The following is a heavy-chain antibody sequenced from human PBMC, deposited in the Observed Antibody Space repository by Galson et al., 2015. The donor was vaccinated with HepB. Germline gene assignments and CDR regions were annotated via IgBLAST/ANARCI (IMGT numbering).Heavy chain of an antibody. V-gene: IGHV1-46*01. CDR1: GYTFTSYY. CDR2: INPSGGST. Sequence: SVKVSCKASGYTFTSYYMHWVRQAPGQGLEWMGIINPSGGSTSYAQKFQGRVTMTRDTSTSTVYMELSSLRSEDTAVYYCARESSVSSWYASGAFDIWGQGTMVTVSS. J-gene: IGHJ3*02. CDR3: ARESSVSSWYASGAFDI. D-gene: IGHD6-13*01.